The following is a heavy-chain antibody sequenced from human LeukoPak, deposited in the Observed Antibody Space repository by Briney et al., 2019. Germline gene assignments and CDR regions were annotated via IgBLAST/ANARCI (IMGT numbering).Heavy chain of an antibody. Sequence: GGSLRLSCAASRFTFSNYKLNWVRQAPGQGLEWVSSISRSSTYIYYADSVKGRFTISRDNARNSLYLQMNRLRAEDTAVYYCARESGSGEFDYWGQGTLVTVSS. V-gene: IGHV3-21*01. CDR2: ISRSSTYI. CDR1: RFTFSNYK. CDR3: ARESGSGEFDY. D-gene: IGHD6-19*01. J-gene: IGHJ4*02.